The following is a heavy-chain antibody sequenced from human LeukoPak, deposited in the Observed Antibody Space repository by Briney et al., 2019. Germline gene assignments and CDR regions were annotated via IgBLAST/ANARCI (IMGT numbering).Heavy chain of an antibody. Sequence: PSETLSLTCAVYGGSFSGYYWSWIRQPPGKGLEWIGEINHSGSTNYNPSLKSRVTISVDTSKNQFSLKLSSVTAADTAVYYCARGWLSSGSQAFDIWGQGTMVTVSS. V-gene: IGHV4-34*01. D-gene: IGHD3-22*01. CDR1: GGSFSGYY. J-gene: IGHJ3*02. CDR3: ARGWLSSGSQAFDI. CDR2: INHSGST.